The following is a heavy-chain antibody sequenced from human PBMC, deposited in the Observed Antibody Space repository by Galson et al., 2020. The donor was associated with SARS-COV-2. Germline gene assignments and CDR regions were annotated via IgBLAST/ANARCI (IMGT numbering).Heavy chain of an antibody. Sequence: SETLSLTCTVSGGSISSSSYYWGWIRQPPGKGLEWIGSIYYSGSTYYNPSLKSRVTISVDTSKNQFSLKLSSVTAADTAVYYCARVLRYSGYFHYWYFDLWGRGTLVTVSS. CDR2: IYYSGST. CDR1: GGSISSSSYY. V-gene: IGHV4-39*01. J-gene: IGHJ2*01. CDR3: ARVLRYSGYFHYWYFDL. D-gene: IGHD5-12*01.